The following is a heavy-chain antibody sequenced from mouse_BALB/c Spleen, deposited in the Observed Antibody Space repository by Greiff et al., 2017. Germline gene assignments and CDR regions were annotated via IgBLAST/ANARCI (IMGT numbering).Heavy chain of an antibody. J-gene: IGHJ1*01. D-gene: IGHD2-10*02. CDR1: GFTFSSYT. CDR3: ARHGRYGNYGYFDV. CDR2: ISNGGGST. Sequence: EVQLVESGGGLVQPGGSLKLSCAASGFTFSSYTMSWVRQTPEKRLEWVAYISNGGGSTYYPDTVKGRFTISRDNAKNTLYLQMSSLKSEDTAMYYCARHGRYGNYGYFDVWGAGTTVTVSS. V-gene: IGHV5-12-2*01.